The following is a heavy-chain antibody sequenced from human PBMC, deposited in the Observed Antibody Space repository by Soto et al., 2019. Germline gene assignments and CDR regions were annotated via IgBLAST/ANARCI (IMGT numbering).Heavy chain of an antibody. CDR1: GYTFTGYY. CDR3: ARLEYSSSPFYYYAMDV. J-gene: IGHJ6*02. D-gene: IGHD6-6*01. V-gene: IGHV1-2*04. CDR2: INPNSGGT. Sequence: ASVKVSCKASGYTFTGYYMHWVRQAPGQGLEWMGWINPNSGGTNYAQKFQGWVTMTRDKSISTAYLQWGSLKASDTAMYYCARLEYSSSPFYYYAMDVWGQGTTVTVSS.